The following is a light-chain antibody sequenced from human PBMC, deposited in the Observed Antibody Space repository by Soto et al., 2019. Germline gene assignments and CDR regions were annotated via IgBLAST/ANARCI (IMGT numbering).Light chain of an antibody. J-gene: IGKJ1*01. V-gene: IGKV3-15*01. Sequence: EIVMTQSPATLSVSPGERATLSCRASQSVSSNLAWYQQKPGQAPRLLIYGASTGATGIPARFSGSGSGTEFTLTISSLQSEDFAVYYCQQYNTWPQTFAQGTKVGIK. CDR1: QSVSSN. CDR2: GAS. CDR3: QQYNTWPQT.